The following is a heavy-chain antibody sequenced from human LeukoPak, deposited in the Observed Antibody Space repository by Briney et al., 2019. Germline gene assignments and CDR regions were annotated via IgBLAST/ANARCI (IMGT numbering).Heavy chain of an antibody. CDR2: ISSNGGST. CDR3: VKGHCSSTSCYYYYGMDV. V-gene: IGHV3-64D*06. D-gene: IGHD2-2*01. Sequence: GGSLRLSCSASGFTFSSYAMHWVRQAPGKGLEYVSAISSNGGSTYYADSVKGRFTISRDNSKNTLYLQMSSLRAEDTAVYYCVKGHCSSTSCYYYYGMDVWGKGTPVTVSS. CDR1: GFTFSSYA. J-gene: IGHJ6*04.